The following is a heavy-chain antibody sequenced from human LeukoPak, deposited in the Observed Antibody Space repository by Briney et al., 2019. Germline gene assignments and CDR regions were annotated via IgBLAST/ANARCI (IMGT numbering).Heavy chain of an antibody. CDR1: GYNLTDYY. CDR2: ISPNRNGT. D-gene: IGHD3-10*01. CDR3: ARKWIRGVVSTDY. V-gene: IGHV1-2*02. J-gene: IGHJ4*02. Sequence: ASVKVSCKASGYNLTDYYLHWVRQAPGQGLEWMGWISPNRNGTNYAQKFQGRATMTWDTSISTAYMELNSLTSDDTAVYYCARKWIRGVVSTDYWGQGTLVTVSS.